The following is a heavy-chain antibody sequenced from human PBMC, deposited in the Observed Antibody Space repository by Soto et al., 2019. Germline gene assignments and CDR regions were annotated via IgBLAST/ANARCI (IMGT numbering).Heavy chain of an antibody. CDR2: IWYDGSNK. Sequence: VQLVESGGGVVQPGRSLRLSCAASGFTFSSYGMHWVRQAPGKGLEWVAVIWYDGSNKYYADSVKGRFTISRDNSKNTLYLQMNSLRAEDTAVYYCAREDGDYRVGSYFDYWGQGTLVTVSS. CDR3: AREDGDYRVGSYFDY. J-gene: IGHJ4*02. D-gene: IGHD4-17*01. V-gene: IGHV3-33*01. CDR1: GFTFSSYG.